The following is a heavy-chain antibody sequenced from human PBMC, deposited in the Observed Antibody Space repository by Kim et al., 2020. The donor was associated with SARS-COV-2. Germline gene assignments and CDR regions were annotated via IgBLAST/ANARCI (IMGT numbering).Heavy chain of an antibody. CDR3: ARGGWASIVGATGGFDY. CDR2: IIPIFGTA. Sequence: SVKVSCKASGGTFSSYAISWVRQAPGQGLEWMGGIIPIFGTANYAQKFQGRVTITADESTSTAYMELSSLRSEDTAVYYCARGGWASIVGATGGFDYWGQGTLVTVSS. D-gene: IGHD1-26*01. J-gene: IGHJ4*02. V-gene: IGHV1-69*13. CDR1: GGTFSSYA.